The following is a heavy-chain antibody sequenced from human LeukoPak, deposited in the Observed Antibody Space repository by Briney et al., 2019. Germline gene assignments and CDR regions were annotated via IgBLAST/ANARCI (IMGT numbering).Heavy chain of an antibody. D-gene: IGHD3-10*01. CDR3: AGRSGRNYYGMDV. J-gene: IGHJ6*02. CDR2: AYYSGST. V-gene: IGHV4-59*01. Sequence: SETLSLTCTVSGGSISSYYWNWIRQPPGKALECLGYAYYSGSTNYNPSLKTRLTISVDTSKAQFSLTLSSVTAADTAIYYCAGRSGRNYYGMDVWGQGTTVIVSS. CDR1: GGSISSYY.